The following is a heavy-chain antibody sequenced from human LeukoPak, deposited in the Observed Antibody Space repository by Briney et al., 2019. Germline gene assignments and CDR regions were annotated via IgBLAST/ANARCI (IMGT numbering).Heavy chain of an antibody. D-gene: IGHD3-3*01. J-gene: IGHJ4*02. CDR1: GFTFSSYA. CDR3: AKDDGDFWSGSKNNRPIDY. V-gene: IGHV3-23*01. Sequence: GGSLRLSCAASGFTFSSYAMSWVRQAPGKALEWVSAISGSGGSTYYADSVKGRFTISRDNSKNTLYLQMNSLRAEDTAVYYCAKDDGDFWSGSKNNRPIDYWGQGTLVTVSS. CDR2: ISGSGGST.